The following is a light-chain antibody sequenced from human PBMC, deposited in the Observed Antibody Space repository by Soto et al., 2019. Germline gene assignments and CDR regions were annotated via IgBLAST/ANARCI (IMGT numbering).Light chain of an antibody. J-gene: IGKJ2*01. Sequence: EIVMTQSPATLSVSPGERANLSCRASQSVSSNLAWYQQKPGQAPRLLIYGASTRATGIPARFSGSGSGTEFTLTISSLQSEDFAVYYCQQYNNWPHTFGQGTNLEIK. V-gene: IGKV3-15*01. CDR3: QQYNNWPHT. CDR1: QSVSSN. CDR2: GAS.